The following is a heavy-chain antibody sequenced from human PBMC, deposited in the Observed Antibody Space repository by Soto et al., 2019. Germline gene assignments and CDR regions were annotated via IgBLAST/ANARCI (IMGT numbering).Heavy chain of an antibody. Sequence: ASVKVSCKVSGYTLTELSIHWVRQAHGEGLEWMGGFDLENGETIYAQRFQGRVTMTEESSADTPYMELSSLRSEDTAVYYCAREVRRSNQFDHWGQRTMGTVSS. V-gene: IGHV1-24*01. D-gene: IGHD3-10*01. CDR3: AREVRRSNQFDH. CDR1: GYTLTELS. CDR2: FDLENGET. J-gene: IGHJ4*02.